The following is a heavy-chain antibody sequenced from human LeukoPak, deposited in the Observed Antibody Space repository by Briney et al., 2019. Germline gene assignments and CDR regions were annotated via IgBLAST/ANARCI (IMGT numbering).Heavy chain of an antibody. CDR3: ARDYVDGWTVVGAFDI. D-gene: IGHD2-15*01. CDR2: INPNSGGT. V-gene: IGHV1-2*02. Sequence: GASVKVSCKASGYTFTGYYMHWVRQAPGQGLEWMGWINPNSGGTNYAQKFQGRVTMTRDTSISTAYMELSRLRSDDTAVYYCARDYVDGWTVVGAFDIWGQGTMVTVSS. CDR1: GYTFTGYY. J-gene: IGHJ3*02.